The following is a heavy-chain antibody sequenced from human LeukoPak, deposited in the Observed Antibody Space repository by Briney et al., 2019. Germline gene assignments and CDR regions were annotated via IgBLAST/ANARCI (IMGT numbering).Heavy chain of an antibody. Sequence: KPSETLSLTCAVYGGSFSGYYWSWIRQPPGKGLEWIGEINHSGSTNYNPSLKSRVTISVDTSKNQFSLKLSSVTAADTAVYYCARDLTTVTTLDYYGMDVWGQGTTVTVSS. CDR2: INHSGST. CDR1: GGSFSGYY. CDR3: ARDLTTVTTLDYYGMDV. J-gene: IGHJ6*02. V-gene: IGHV4-34*01. D-gene: IGHD4-11*01.